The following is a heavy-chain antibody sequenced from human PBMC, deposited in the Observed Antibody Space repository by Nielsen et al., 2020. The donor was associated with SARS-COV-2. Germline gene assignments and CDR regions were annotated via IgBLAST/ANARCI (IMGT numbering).Heavy chain of an antibody. Sequence: WLCQPPGKGLEWIGSIYYSGSTYYNPSLKSRVTISVDTSKNQFSLKMSSVTAADTAVYSCARHILSGYCSGGSCYSDWFDPWGQGTLVTVSS. J-gene: IGHJ5*02. CDR3: ARHILSGYCSGGSCYSDWFDP. D-gene: IGHD2-15*01. CDR2: IYYSGST. V-gene: IGHV4-39*01.